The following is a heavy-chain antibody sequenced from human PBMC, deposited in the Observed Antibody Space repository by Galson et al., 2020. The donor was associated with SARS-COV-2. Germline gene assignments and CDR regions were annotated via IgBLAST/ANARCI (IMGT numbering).Heavy chain of an antibody. CDR1: GYDFSSFG. V-gene: IGHV1-18*01. CDR3: SRGPDYYDETGGY. CDR2: VSAYNSDR. D-gene: IGHD3-22*01. Sequence: ASVKVSCKASGYDFSSFGMDWVRQAPGQGLEWMGWVSAYNSDRNYAQRFQDRVTMTTDTATSTAYLELRSLRSDDTAVYFCSRGPDYYDETGGYLGQGSLVIVSS. J-gene: IGHJ4*02.